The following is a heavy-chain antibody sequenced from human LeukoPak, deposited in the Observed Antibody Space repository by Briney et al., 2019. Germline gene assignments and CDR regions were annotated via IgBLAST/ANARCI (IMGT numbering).Heavy chain of an antibody. V-gene: IGHV4-59*01. D-gene: IGHD6-13*01. Sequence: SETLSLTCSVSGGSIGKYHWTWIRQPPGKRLEWIGYVYYTGNLNYNPSLDHRVSLSIDTSKNQFSLSLSSVTAADTAVYYCARGSAPGTGPPSLDSWGQGTLVTVSS. J-gene: IGHJ4*02. CDR3: ARGSAPGTGPPSLDS. CDR2: VYYTGNL. CDR1: GGSIGKYH.